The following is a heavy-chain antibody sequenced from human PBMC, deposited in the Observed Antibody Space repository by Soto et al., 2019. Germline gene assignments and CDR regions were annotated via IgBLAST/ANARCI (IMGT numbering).Heavy chain of an antibody. J-gene: IGHJ6*03. CDR3: VRATAARQRDYSYHYYLHI. CDR1: GYTFTSYG. D-gene: IGHD6-6*01. V-gene: IGHV1-18*01. CDR2: ISAYNGNT. Sequence: ASVKVSCKASGYTFTSYGISWVRQAPGQGLEWMGWISAYNGNTDYAQKFQGRVTMTRDTSTSTVYVELSSLRSDDTAVYFCVRATAARQRDYSYHYYLHIWGKGTTVTVSS.